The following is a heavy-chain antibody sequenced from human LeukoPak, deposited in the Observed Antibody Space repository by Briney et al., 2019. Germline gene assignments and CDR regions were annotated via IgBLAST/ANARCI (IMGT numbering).Heavy chain of an antibody. D-gene: IGHD2-8*02. CDR1: GFTFSSYS. CDR3: ARDEIWAGGYIGY. V-gene: IGHV3-48*01. CDR2: ISSSSSTI. J-gene: IGHJ4*02. Sequence: GGSLRLSCAASGFTFSSYSMNWVRQAPGKGLEWVSYISSSSSTIYYADSVKGRFTISRDNAKNSLYLQMNSLRAEDTAVYYCARDEIWAGGYIGYWGQGTLVTVSS.